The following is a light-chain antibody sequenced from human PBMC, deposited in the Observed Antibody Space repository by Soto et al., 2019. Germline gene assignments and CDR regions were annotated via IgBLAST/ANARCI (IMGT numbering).Light chain of an antibody. V-gene: IGLV2-11*01. Sequence: QSVLTQPRSVSGSPGQSVTISCTGTSSDVGGYNYVSWYQQHPGKAPKLMIYDVSKRPSGVPDRFSGSKSGNTASLTISGLQAEDEADYYCCSYAGSYPLVFGGGTKLTV. J-gene: IGLJ2*01. CDR1: SSDVGGYNY. CDR3: CSYAGSYPLV. CDR2: DVS.